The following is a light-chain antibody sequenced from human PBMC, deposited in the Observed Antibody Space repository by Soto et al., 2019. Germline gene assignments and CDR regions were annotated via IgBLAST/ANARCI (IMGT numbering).Light chain of an antibody. CDR2: GNS. CDR1: SSNIGARYE. CDR3: QSYDSSLSGYV. Sequence: QSVLTQPPSVSGAPGQRVTVSFTGSSSNIGARYEVHWYQQLPGTAPKLLIYGNSNRPSGVPDRFSGSKSGTSASLAITGLQAEDEADYYCQSYDSSLSGYVFGTGTKLTVL. J-gene: IGLJ1*01. V-gene: IGLV1-40*01.